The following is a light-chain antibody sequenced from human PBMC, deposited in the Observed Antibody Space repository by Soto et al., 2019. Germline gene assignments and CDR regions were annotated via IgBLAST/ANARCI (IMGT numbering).Light chain of an antibody. J-gene: IGKJ2*01. V-gene: IGKV1-5*03. CDR2: KAS. CDR1: QSIRCW. Sequence: DIQMTQSPSTLSASVGDRVTITCRASQSIRCWLAWYQQKPGKAPKLLIRKASTLESGVPSRLSGSGSGTDFTLTISSLQPEDSATYYCQQYNGYPYTFGQGTKLEI. CDR3: QQYNGYPYT.